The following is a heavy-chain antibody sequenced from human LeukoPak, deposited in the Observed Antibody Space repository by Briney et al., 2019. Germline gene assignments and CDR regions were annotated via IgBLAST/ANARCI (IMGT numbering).Heavy chain of an antibody. D-gene: IGHD1-14*01. CDR1: GGSIKSHF. Sequence: SETLSLTCTVSGGSIKSHFWSWVRQPPGKRLEWIGYIFHSGSTNYNPSLKSRDTISVDTSKNQFSLRLTSVTAADTAVYYCVRTNPWDLTYYFDYWGQGTLVTVSS. CDR2: IFHSGST. J-gene: IGHJ4*02. CDR3: VRTNPWDLTYYFDY. V-gene: IGHV4-59*11.